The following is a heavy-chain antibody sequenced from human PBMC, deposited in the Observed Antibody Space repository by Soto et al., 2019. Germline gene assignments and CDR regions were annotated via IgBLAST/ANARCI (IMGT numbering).Heavy chain of an antibody. Sequence: EVQLVESGGGLVQPGRSLRLSCAASGFTFDDYAMHWVRQAPGKGLEWVSGISWNSGSIGYADSVKGRFTISRDNAKNSLNLQMNSLRAEDTALYYCAKDSSYYYGSGSYRVWGQGTLVTVSS. V-gene: IGHV3-9*01. J-gene: IGHJ4*02. CDR1: GFTFDDYA. CDR3: AKDSSYYYGSGSYRV. CDR2: ISWNSGSI. D-gene: IGHD3-10*01.